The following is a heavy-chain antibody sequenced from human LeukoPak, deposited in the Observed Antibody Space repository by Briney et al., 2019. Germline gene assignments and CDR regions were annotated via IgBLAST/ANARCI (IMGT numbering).Heavy chain of an antibody. Sequence: SETLSLTCAVYGGSFSGYYWSWIRQPPGKGLEWIGEINHSGSTNYNPSLKSRVTISVDTSKNQFSLKLSSVTAADTAVYYCARDRSFYDAFDIWGQGTMVTVSS. V-gene: IGHV4-34*01. CDR1: GGSFSGYY. CDR2: INHSGST. CDR3: ARDRSFYDAFDI. J-gene: IGHJ3*02.